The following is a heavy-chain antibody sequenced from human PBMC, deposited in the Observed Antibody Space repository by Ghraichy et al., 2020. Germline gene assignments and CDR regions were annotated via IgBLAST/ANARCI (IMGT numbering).Heavy chain of an antibody. Sequence: SETLSLTCTVSGGSISSYYWSWIRQPPGKGLEWIGYIYTSGSTNYNPSLKSRVTISVDTSKNQFSLKLSSVTAADTAVYYCARHLRLVHFQSFVNWFDPWGQGTLVTVSS. CDR3: ARHLRLVHFQSFVNWFDP. D-gene: IGHD6-6*01. V-gene: IGHV4-4*09. CDR1: GGSISSYY. J-gene: IGHJ5*02. CDR2: IYTSGST.